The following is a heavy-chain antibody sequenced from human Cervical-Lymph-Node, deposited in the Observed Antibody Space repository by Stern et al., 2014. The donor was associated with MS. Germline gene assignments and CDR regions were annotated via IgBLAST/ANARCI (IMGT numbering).Heavy chain of an antibody. CDR2: ISYDGSNE. Sequence: VQLEESGGGVVQPGRSLRLSCAASGFTFSSYGMHWVRQAPGKGLEWVTLISYDGSNEYYADSVKGRFTISRDNSKNTVYLQMNSLRPEDTAVYYCARPRRPYFFRGNHHYYGMDVWGQGTRVSVS. V-gene: IGHV3-30*03. CDR3: ARPRRPYFFRGNHHYYGMDV. CDR1: GFTFSSYG. J-gene: IGHJ6*02. D-gene: IGHD2/OR15-2a*01.